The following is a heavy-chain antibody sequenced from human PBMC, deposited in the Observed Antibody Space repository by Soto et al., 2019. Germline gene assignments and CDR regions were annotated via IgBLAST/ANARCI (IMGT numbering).Heavy chain of an antibody. CDR2: ISGSGSNT. CDR3: ANDGKHSNGWWAAFEI. Sequence: EVQVLESGGGLVQPGGSLRLSCAASGFTVTDYAMNWVRQAPGKGLEWVSTISGSGSNTYYADSVRGRFTISRDNSNNALPTQMSSLRAEDTAVYYCANDGKHSNGWWAAFEIWGPGTVVTVS. J-gene: IGHJ3*02. V-gene: IGHV3-23*01. D-gene: IGHD6-19*01. CDR1: GFTVTDYA.